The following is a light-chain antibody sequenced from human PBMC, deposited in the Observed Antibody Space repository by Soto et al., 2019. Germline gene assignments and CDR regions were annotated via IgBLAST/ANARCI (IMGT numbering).Light chain of an antibody. V-gene: IGKV3-15*01. CDR3: QHSYDSPRT. CDR2: GAS. CDR1: QSVSNA. Sequence: EIVLTQSPATRSVSPGERATLSCRASQSVSNALAWYQQKPGQAPRLLIYGASTRATGIPARFSGSGAGTEFHLTISRLQSEDFAVDYCQHSYDSPRTFGQGTQV. J-gene: IGKJ1*01.